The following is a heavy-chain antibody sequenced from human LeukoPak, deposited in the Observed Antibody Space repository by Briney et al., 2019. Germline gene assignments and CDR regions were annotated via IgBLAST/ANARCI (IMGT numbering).Heavy chain of an antibody. Sequence: GGSLRLSCAASGFTFSSYAMHWVRQAPGKGLEYVSTISSNGGSTYYANSVKGRVTISRDNSKNTLYLQMGSLRAEDMAVYYCARGGGVGPADGAFDIWGQGRMVSVSS. CDR3: ARGGGVGPADGAFDI. D-gene: IGHD2-2*01. CDR2: ISSNGGST. J-gene: IGHJ3*02. CDR1: GFTFSSYA. V-gene: IGHV3-64*01.